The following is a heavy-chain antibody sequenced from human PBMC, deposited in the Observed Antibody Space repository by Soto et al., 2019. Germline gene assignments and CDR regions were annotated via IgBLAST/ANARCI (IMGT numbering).Heavy chain of an antibody. CDR1: GGSFSGYY. D-gene: IGHD2-15*01. CDR2: INHSGST. CDR3: ARAGYCSGGSCYDYYYYGMDV. Sequence: SETLSLTCAVYGGSFSGYYWSWIRQPPGKGLEWIGEINHSGSTNYNPSLKSRVTISVDTSKNQFSLKLSSVTAADTAVYYCARAGYCSGGSCYDYYYYGMDVWGQGTTVTVSS. J-gene: IGHJ6*02. V-gene: IGHV4-34*01.